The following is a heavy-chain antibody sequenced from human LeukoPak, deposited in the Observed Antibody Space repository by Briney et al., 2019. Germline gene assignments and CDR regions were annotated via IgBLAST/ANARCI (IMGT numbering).Heavy chain of an antibody. V-gene: IGHV1-2*02. CDR2: INPNSGGT. J-gene: IGHJ4*02. CDR3: ASELGSCGSGSYYKDFDY. CDR1: GYTFTGYY. Sequence: ASVKVSCKASGYTFTGYYMHWVRQAPGQGLEWMGWINPNSGGTNYAQKFQGRVTMTRDTSISTAYMELSRLRSDDTAVYYCASELGSCGSGSYYKDFDYWGQGTLVTVSS. D-gene: IGHD3-10*01.